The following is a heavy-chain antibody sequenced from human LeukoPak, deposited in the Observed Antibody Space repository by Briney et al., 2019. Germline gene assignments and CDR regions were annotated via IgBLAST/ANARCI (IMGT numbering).Heavy chain of an antibody. V-gene: IGHV5-51*01. J-gene: IGHJ5*02. D-gene: IGHD3-10*01. Sequence: GEFLKISCKGSGYSFTSYWIGWVRQMPGKGLEWMGIIYPGDSDTRYSPSFQGQVTISADKSISTAYLQWSSLKASDTAMYYCARHGALLWFGELLSGWFDPWGQGTLVTVSS. CDR3: ARHGALLWFGELLSGWFDP. CDR1: GYSFTSYW. CDR2: IYPGDSDT.